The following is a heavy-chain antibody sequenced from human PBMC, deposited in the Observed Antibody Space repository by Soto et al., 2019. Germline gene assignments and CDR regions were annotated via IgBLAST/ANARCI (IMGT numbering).Heavy chain of an antibody. CDR2: IWYDGSNI. CDR3: AKNQGVELVPLATVDWFDP. CDR1: GFTFSTYG. D-gene: IGHD1-26*01. J-gene: IGHJ5*02. Sequence: PGGSLRLSCAASGFTFSTYGMHWVRQAPGKGLEWVAAIWYDGSNIYYADSVKGRFTISRDNSKSTVYLELNNLSAEDTAVYHCAKNQGVELVPLATVDWFDPWGQGSVVTVSS. V-gene: IGHV3-33*06.